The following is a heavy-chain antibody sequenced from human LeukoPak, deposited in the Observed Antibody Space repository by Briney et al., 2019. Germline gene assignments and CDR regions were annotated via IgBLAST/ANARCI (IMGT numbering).Heavy chain of an antibody. Sequence: GSLRLSSAASGFTFSRYWMSWIRQPPGKGLEWIGEINHSGSTNYNPSLKSRVTISVDTSKNQFSLKLSSVTAADTAVYYCARGDGTVPGYYYMDVWGKGTTVTVSS. D-gene: IGHD1-1*01. J-gene: IGHJ6*03. CDR3: ARGDGTVPGYYYMDV. CDR2: INHSGST. V-gene: IGHV4-34*01. CDR1: GFTFSRYW.